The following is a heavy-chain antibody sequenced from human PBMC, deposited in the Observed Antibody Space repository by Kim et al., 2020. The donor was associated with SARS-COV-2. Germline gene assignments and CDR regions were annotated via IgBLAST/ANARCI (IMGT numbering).Heavy chain of an antibody. CDR3: ARDLTAMGSYYYYGMDV. Sequence: ASVKVSCKASGYTFTSYYMHWVRQAPGQGLEWMGIINPSGGSTSYAQKFQGRVTMTRDTSTSTVYMELSSLRSEDTAVYYCARDLTAMGSYYYYGMDVWGQGTTVTVSS. V-gene: IGHV1-46*01. CDR2: INPSGGST. J-gene: IGHJ6*02. CDR1: GYTFTSYY. D-gene: IGHD5-18*01.